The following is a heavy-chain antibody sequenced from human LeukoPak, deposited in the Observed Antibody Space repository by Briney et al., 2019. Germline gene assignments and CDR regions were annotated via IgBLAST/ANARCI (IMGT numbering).Heavy chain of an antibody. CDR1: GGSVSSGSYY. Sequence: SETLSLTCTVSGGSVSSGSYYWSWIRQPPGKGLEWIGYIYYSGSTNYDPSLKSRVTISVDTSKNQFSLKLSSVTAADTAVYYCARSPPFLFPNCYYYYMDVWGKGTTVTVSS. CDR3: ARSPPFLFPNCYYYYMDV. D-gene: IGHD2-21*01. J-gene: IGHJ6*03. V-gene: IGHV4-61*01. CDR2: IYYSGST.